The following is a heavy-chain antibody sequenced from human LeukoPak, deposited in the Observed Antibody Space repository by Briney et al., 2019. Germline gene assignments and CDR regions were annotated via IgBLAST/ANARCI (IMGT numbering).Heavy chain of an antibody. V-gene: IGHV4-39*01. CDR1: GGSIGSSSYY. J-gene: IGHJ5*02. CDR2: IYYSGST. D-gene: IGHD3-22*01. Sequence: SETLSLTCTVSGGSIGSSSYYWGWIRQPPGKGLEWIGSIYYSGSTYYNPSLKSRVTISVDTSKNQFSLKLSSVTAADTAVYYCARHLGGDYYDSSAIPWFDPWGQGTLVTVSS. CDR3: ARHLGGDYYDSSAIPWFDP.